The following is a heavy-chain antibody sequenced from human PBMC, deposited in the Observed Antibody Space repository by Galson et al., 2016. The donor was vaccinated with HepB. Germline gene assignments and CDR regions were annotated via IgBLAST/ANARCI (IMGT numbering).Heavy chain of an antibody. Sequence: SVKVSCKASGYLFNSYDINWMRQATEQGLEWMGWMKPRSGNTVYAQKFQGRVTMTRETSITTAYLELTSLSPEDTAVYFCARALSPPNDYGNPYYFDSWGQGTLVTVSS. V-gene: IGHV1-8*01. CDR1: GYLFNSYD. CDR2: MKPRSGNT. D-gene: IGHD4-11*01. CDR3: ARALSPPNDYGNPYYFDS. J-gene: IGHJ4*02.